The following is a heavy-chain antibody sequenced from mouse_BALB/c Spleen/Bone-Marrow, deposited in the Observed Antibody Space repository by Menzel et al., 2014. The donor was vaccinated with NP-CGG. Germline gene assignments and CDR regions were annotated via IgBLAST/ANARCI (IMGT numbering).Heavy chain of an antibody. J-gene: IGHJ1*01. V-gene: IGHV14-3*02. CDR2: IDPANGNT. D-gene: IGHD2-3*01. CDR1: GFNIKDTY. Sequence: VQLQQSGAELVKPGASVKLSCTASGFNIKDTYMHWVKQRPEQGLEWIGRIDPANGNTKYDPKFQGKATITADTSSNTAYLQLSSLTSEDTAVYYCARKDGYSSRRFDVWGAGTTVTVSS. CDR3: ARKDGYSSRRFDV.